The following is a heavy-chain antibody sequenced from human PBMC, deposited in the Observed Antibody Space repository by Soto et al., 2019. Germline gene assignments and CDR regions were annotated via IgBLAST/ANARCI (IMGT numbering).Heavy chain of an antibody. CDR2: IIPIFGTA. CDR3: ARDMVDTAMVKPQRVENYYYYGMDV. D-gene: IGHD5-18*01. V-gene: IGHV1-69*13. J-gene: IGHJ6*02. Sequence: ASVKVSCKASGGTFSSYAISWVRQAPGQGLEWMGGIIPIFGTANYAQKFQGRVTITADESTSTAYMELSSLRSEDTAVYYCARDMVDTAMVKPQRVENYYYYGMDVWGQGTTVTVSS. CDR1: GGTFSSYA.